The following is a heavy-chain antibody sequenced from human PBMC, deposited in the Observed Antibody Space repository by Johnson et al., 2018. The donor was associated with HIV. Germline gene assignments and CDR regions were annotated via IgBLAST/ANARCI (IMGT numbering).Heavy chain of an antibody. CDR2: IKEDGSEK. CDR3: TRDRRQFLEWLSDGFDI. Sequence: VQLVESGGGLVQPGGSLRLSCAASRFSFNKYWMTWVRQAPGNALEWVASIKEDGSEKYYVESVKGRFTISRDNAKNSLYLQMSSLRTADTAVYYCTRDRRQFLEWLSDGFDIWGQGTMVTVSS. D-gene: IGHD3-3*01. V-gene: IGHV3-7*01. J-gene: IGHJ3*02. CDR1: RFSFNKYW.